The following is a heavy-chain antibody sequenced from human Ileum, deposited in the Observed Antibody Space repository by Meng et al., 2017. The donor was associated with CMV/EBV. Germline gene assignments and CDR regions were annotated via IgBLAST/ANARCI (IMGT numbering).Heavy chain of an antibody. J-gene: IGHJ4*02. CDR1: GFSLITSEVG. CDR3: AHGRGWLTDY. CDR2: IYWDDDN. D-gene: IGHD6-19*01. Sequence: HTTLKESGPTLDTPTQTLTLTCTFSGFSLITSEVGVHWIRQPPGKALEWLALIYWDDDNRFSPSLKNRLTITKDTSKNQVVLRMTNMDPTDTATYYCAHGRGWLTDYWGQGTLVTVSS. V-gene: IGHV2-5*02.